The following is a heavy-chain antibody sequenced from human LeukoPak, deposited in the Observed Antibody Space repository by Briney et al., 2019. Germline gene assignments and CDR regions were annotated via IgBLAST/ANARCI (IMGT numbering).Heavy chain of an antibody. CDR3: ARDIGMVRGFMTASRRAFDI. Sequence: GASVKVSCKASGYTFTSYGLSWVRQAPGQGLEWMGWISSYNGNTNYAQKLQGRVTMTTDTSTSTAYMELRSLRSDDTAAYYCARDIGMVRGFMTASRRAFDIGAKGQWSPSLQ. CDR1: GYTFTSYG. V-gene: IGHV1-18*01. CDR2: ISSYNGNT. D-gene: IGHD3-10*01. J-gene: IGHJ3*02.